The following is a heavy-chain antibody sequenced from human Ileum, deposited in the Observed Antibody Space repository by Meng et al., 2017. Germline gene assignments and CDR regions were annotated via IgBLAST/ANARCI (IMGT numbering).Heavy chain of an antibody. Sequence: GGSLRLSCAVSGFTLSSNWMHWVRQAPGKGLEWVSRMNHDGTGTSYAESVKGRFTISRDDAKNTVYMQMNSLRVEDTAVYYCGTVFEYWGQGSLVTVSS. CDR2: MNHDGTGT. V-gene: IGHV3-74*01. J-gene: IGHJ4*02. CDR1: GFTLSSNW. CDR3: GTVFEY.